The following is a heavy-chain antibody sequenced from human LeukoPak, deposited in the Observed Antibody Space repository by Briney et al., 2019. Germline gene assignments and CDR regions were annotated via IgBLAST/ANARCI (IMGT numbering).Heavy chain of an antibody. CDR3: ARQSSSSDWYFDL. J-gene: IGHJ2*01. V-gene: IGHV4-39*01. D-gene: IGHD6-6*01. CDR2: IYYSGST. Sequence: SETLSLTCTVSGGSISSSSYSWGWIRQPPGKGLEWIGSIYYSGSTYYNPSLKSRVTISVDTSKNQFSLKLSSVTAADTAVYYCARQSSSSDWYFDLWGRGTLVTVSS. CDR1: GGSISSSSYS.